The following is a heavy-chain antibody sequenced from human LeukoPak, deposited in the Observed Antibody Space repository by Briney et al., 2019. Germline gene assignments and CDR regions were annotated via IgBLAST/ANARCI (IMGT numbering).Heavy chain of an antibody. V-gene: IGHV3-23*01. Sequence: PGRSLRLSCAASGFTFSSYGMHWVRQAPGKGLEWVSAISGSGDSTYFGDSVKGRFITSRDNSKNTLYLHMNSLRVEDTAIYYCAKSVWTTYFYYYYMDVWGKGTTVSISS. CDR3: AKSVWTTYFYYYYMDV. D-gene: IGHD2-8*01. CDR1: GFTFSSYG. CDR2: ISGSGDST. J-gene: IGHJ6*03.